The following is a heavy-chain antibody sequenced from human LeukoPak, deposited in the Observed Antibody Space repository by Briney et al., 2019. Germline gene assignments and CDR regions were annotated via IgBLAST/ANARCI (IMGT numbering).Heavy chain of an antibody. V-gene: IGHV3-7*01. CDR3: GRVIAGAIDY. CDR1: GFTFSGHS. CDR2: INLDGSER. D-gene: IGHD6-13*01. Sequence: PGGSLRLSCAASGFTFSGHSTTWVRQASGKGLEWVANINLDGSERFYVDFVKGRFTISRDNADNSMYLQMNSLRAEDTAVYYCGRVIAGAIDYWGQGTLVTVSS. J-gene: IGHJ4*02.